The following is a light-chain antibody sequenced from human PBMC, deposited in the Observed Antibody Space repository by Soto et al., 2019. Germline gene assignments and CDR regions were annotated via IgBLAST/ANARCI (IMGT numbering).Light chain of an antibody. Sequence: DLQVTQSPSSLSASVGDRVTITCRASQSIGTYLNWYHQKPGKAPQLLIYGASTLQSGVPSRFSASGSRIHFTLTSTSLQPEDFGTYSRQQSYITPTFGQGTKVEIK. CDR1: QSIGTY. V-gene: IGKV1-39*01. CDR2: GAS. J-gene: IGKJ1*01. CDR3: QQSYITPT.